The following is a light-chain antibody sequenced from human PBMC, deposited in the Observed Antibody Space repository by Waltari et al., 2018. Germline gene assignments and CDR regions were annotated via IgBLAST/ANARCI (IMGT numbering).Light chain of an antibody. CDR3: QNYVRLPVT. V-gene: IGKV3-20*01. J-gene: IGKJ1*01. CDR2: GAS. Sequence: ALTQCTRTLSLAPGESAILTCRASQSVGRTLVWYQQRPGQAPRLLIYGASNRATGIPDRFSGSGSGTDFSLTISRLEPEDFSVYYCQNYVRLPVTFGQGTRVEI. CDR1: QSVGRT.